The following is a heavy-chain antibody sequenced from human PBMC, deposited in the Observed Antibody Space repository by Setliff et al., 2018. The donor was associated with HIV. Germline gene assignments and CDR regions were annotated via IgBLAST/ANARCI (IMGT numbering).Heavy chain of an antibody. Sequence: SVKVSCKASGYTFTNSDINWVRQAPGQGLEWMGGIIPAFGTANYAQKFQGRVTITTDESTSTAYMELRSLRSDDTAVYFCAREYRATLNFRVAFDIWGQGTMVTVSS. D-gene: IGHD3-10*01. CDR2: IIPAFGTA. CDR1: GYTFTNSD. V-gene: IGHV1-69*05. CDR3: AREYRATLNFRVAFDI. J-gene: IGHJ3*02.